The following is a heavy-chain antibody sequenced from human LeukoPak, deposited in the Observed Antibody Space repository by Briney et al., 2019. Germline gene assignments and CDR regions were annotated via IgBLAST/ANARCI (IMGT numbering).Heavy chain of an antibody. V-gene: IGHV3-23*01. CDR1: GFTFTTYV. CDR2: ISGSGDST. CDR3: AKTISKFGELLDRRDY. Sequence: ASGFTFTTYVMXXVRQAPGKGXXWISVISGSGDSTYYADSVKGRFTISRDNSKNTVYLQMNSLRAEDTAVYYCAKTISKFGELLDRRDYWGQGTLVTVSS. D-gene: IGHD3-10*01. J-gene: IGHJ4*02.